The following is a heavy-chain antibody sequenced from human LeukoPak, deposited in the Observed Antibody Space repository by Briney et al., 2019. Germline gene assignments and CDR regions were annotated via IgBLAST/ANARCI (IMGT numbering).Heavy chain of an antibody. CDR2: INYSGST. CDR3: ARSQGSGSKYYFDY. J-gene: IGHJ4*02. Sequence: SETLSHTCTVSGDSISSYYWSWIRQPPGKGLEWIGYINYSGSTNYNPSLKSRVTISEDTSKNQFSLNLISVTAADTAVYYCARSQGSGSKYYFDYWGQGTHPTVSS. D-gene: IGHD3-10*01. CDR1: GDSISSYY. V-gene: IGHV4-59*01.